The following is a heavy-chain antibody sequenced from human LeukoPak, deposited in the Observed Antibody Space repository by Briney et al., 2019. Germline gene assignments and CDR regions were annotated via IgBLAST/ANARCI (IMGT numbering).Heavy chain of an antibody. CDR1: GYTFTSYA. D-gene: IGHD6-13*01. J-gene: IGHJ5*02. Sequence: ASVKVSCKASGYTFTSYAISWVRQAPGQGLEWMGWISTYNGDTNYAQKLQGRVTMTTETSTNTAYMERRSLRSDDTAVYYCARGQQLGSWYNWFDPWGQGTLVTVSS. CDR3: ARGQQLGSWYNWFDP. CDR2: ISTYNGDT. V-gene: IGHV1-18*01.